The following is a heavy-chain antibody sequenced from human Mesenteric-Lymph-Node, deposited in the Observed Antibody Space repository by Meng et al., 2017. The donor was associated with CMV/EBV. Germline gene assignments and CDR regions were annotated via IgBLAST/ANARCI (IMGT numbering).Heavy chain of an antibody. D-gene: IGHD3-16*01. CDR2: INPNSGGT. CDR3: AGGGVFGYYGMDV. J-gene: IGHJ6*02. Sequence: ASVKVSCKPSGYTFTGYYMHWVRQAPGQGLEWMGWINPNSGGTNYAQKFQGRVTMTRDTSISTAYMELGRLRSDDTAVYYWAGGGVFGYYGMDVWGQGTTVTVSS. V-gene: IGHV1-2*02. CDR1: GYTFTGYY.